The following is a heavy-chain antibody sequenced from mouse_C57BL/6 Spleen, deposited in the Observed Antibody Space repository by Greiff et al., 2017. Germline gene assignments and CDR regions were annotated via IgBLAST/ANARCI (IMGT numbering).Heavy chain of an antibody. CDR3: ARNTTVYYFDY. D-gene: IGHD1-1*01. Sequence: QVQLQQPGAELVKPGASVKLSCKASGYTFTSYWMHWVKPRPGQGLEWIGMIHPNSGSTNYNEKFKSKATLTVDKSSSTAYMQLSSLTSEDSAVYYCARNTTVYYFDYWGQGTTLTVSS. CDR1: GYTFTSYW. V-gene: IGHV1-64*01. J-gene: IGHJ2*01. CDR2: IHPNSGST.